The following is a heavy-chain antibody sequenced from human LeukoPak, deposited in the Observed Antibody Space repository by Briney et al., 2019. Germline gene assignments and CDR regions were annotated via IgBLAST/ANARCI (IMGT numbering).Heavy chain of an antibody. CDR1: GWTFISYA. V-gene: IGHV1-69*04. J-gene: IGHJ2*01. CDR2: IIPMDGIA. D-gene: IGHD6-19*01. Sequence: GASVKVSCKASGWTFISYAISWVRQAPGQGLEWMGRIIPMDGIANYAQKFQGRVPIPADKSTSTAYMELSSLRSEDTAVYYCARDWDSSGWYVWYFDLWRRGTLVTVSS. CDR3: ARDWDSSGWYVWYFDL.